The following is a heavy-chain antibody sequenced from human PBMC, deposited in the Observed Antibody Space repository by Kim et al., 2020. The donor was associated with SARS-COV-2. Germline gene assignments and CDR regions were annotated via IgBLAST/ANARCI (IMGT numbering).Heavy chain of an antibody. CDR2: VSEDGSDK. V-gene: IGHV3-30*18. CDR3: AKGVDTTMLLGSLYYGM. J-gene: IGHJ6*01. D-gene: IGHD5-18*01. CDR1: GFTFSAYG. Sequence: GGSLRLSCAASGFTFSAYGMHWVRQAPGKGLEWVAAVSEDGSDKYYVDSVKGRFTISRDNSKNTLDLQMNSLRAEDTAAYFCAKGVDTTMLLGSLYYGM.